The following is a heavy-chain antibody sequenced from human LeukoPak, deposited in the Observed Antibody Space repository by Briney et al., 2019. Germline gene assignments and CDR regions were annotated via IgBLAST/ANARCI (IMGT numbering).Heavy chain of an antibody. CDR3: TRTYHTYYFDY. V-gene: IGHV3-15*01. D-gene: IGHD1-14*01. CDR2: IRSKTDGGTT. Sequence: PGGSLRLSCAASGFTFSSAWMNWVRQAPGKGLEWVARIRSKTDGGTTDYAAPVKGRFTISRDDSKNTLYLQMNSPKSEDTAVYYCTRTYHTYYFDYWGQGTLVTVSS. CDR1: GFTFSSAW. J-gene: IGHJ4*02.